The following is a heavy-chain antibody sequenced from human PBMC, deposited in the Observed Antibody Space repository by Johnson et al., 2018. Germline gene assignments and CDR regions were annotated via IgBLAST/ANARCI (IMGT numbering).Heavy chain of an antibody. D-gene: IGHD6-6*01. Sequence: QVQLVEAGGGVVQPGRSLRLSCAASGFTFSSYGMHWVRQAPGKGLEWVAVISYDGSNKYYADSVKGRFSISRDNSEETVYPHMNSLRAEDPAAYSCAKDIFSSLSIYYYYGLDVWGQGTTVTVSS. V-gene: IGHV3-30*18. CDR1: GFTFSSYG. CDR3: AKDIFSSLSIYYYYGLDV. J-gene: IGHJ6*02. CDR2: ISYDGSNK.